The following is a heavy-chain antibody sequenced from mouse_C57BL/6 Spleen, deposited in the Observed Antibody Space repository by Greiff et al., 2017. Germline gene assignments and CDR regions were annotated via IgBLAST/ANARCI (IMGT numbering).Heavy chain of an antibody. CDR3: ARAPLYYGSSYEGFDY. Sequence: QSGPGLVKPSQSLSLTCSVTGYSITSGYYWNWIRQFPGNKLEWMGYISYDGSNNYNPSLKNRISITRDTSKNQFFLKLNSVTTEDTATYYCARAPLYYGSSYEGFDYWGQGTTLTVSS. D-gene: IGHD1-1*01. V-gene: IGHV3-6*01. CDR1: GYSITSGYY. J-gene: IGHJ2*01. CDR2: ISYDGSN.